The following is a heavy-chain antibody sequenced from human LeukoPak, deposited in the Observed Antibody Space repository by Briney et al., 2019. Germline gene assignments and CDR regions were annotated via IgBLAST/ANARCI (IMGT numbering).Heavy chain of an antibody. D-gene: IGHD4-17*01. V-gene: IGHV1-69*13. CDR3: QLNYGDYPSYFDY. J-gene: IGHJ4*02. CDR2: IIPIFGTA. CDR1: GGTFSSYA. Sequence: SVKVSCKASGGTFSSYAISWVRQAPGQGLEWMGGIIPIFGTANYAQKFQGRVTIAADESTSTAYMELSSLRSEDTAVYYCQLNYGDYPSYFDYWGQGTLVTVSS.